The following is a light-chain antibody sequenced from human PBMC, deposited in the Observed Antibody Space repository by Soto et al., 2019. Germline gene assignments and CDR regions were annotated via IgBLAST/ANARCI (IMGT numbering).Light chain of an antibody. Sequence: ETVLTQSPATLSLSPGERATLSCRASQSISSYLAWYQQKPGQAPRLLIYDASNMATVIPARFSGSGSGTDFTLTISSLEPEDFAVYYCQQRSNWPPITFGQGTRLEI. CDR2: DAS. V-gene: IGKV3-11*01. J-gene: IGKJ5*01. CDR3: QQRSNWPPIT. CDR1: QSISSY.